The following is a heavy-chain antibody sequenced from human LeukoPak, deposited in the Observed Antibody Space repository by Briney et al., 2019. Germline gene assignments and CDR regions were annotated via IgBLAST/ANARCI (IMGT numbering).Heavy chain of an antibody. CDR3: TTEYYYDSSGSLFYFDY. CDR1: GFTFTNAW. CDR2: IKSASDGGTT. Sequence: GGSLRLSCTASGFTFTNAWMTWVRQAPGKGLVWVGRIKSASDGGTTDYAAPVKGRFTISRDESKNTLYLQMDSLNSEDSAVYYCTTEYYYDSSGSLFYFDYWGQGSLVTVSS. J-gene: IGHJ4*02. V-gene: IGHV3-15*01. D-gene: IGHD3-22*01.